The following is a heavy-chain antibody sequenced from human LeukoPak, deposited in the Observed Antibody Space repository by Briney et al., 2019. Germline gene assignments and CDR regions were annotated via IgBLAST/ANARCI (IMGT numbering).Heavy chain of an antibody. CDR2: ISGSGGST. CDR1: GFTFSSYG. CDR3: ARDNWDSIGAFDI. D-gene: IGHD6-25*01. Sequence: GGSLRLSYAASGFTFSSYGMSWVRQAPGKGLEWVSAISGSGGSTYYADSVKGRFTISRDNAKNSLYLQMNSLRAEDTAVYYCARDNWDSIGAFDIWGQGTMVTVSS. J-gene: IGHJ3*02. V-gene: IGHV3-23*01.